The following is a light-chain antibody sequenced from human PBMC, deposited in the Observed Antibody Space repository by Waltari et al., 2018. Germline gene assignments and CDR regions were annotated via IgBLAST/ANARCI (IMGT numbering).Light chain of an antibody. CDR2: AKN. Sequence: SSELTQDPAVSVALGQTVRITCQGDSLRHYFASWYQQKPGQAPLLVIYAKNNRPSVTPDRFSGSSSGNTASLPITGAQAEDEADYYCNSRDTSGSHLPIFGGGTKVTVL. CDR1: SLRHYF. CDR3: NSRDTSGSHLPI. J-gene: IGLJ2*01. V-gene: IGLV3-19*01.